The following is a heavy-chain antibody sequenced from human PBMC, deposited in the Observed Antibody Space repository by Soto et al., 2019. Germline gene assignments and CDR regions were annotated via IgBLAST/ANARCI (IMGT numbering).Heavy chain of an antibody. Sequence: GGSLRLSCAASGLTFSNYWMHWVRQAPGKGLVWVSTLNGPGIITTYADSVKGRFTISRDNAKNSLYLQMNSLRAEDTAVYYCARGSVSGRSSFDYWGQGTQVTVSS. J-gene: IGHJ4*02. V-gene: IGHV3-74*01. CDR2: LNGPGIIT. CDR1: GLTFSNYW. CDR3: ARGSVSGRSSFDY. D-gene: IGHD1-26*01.